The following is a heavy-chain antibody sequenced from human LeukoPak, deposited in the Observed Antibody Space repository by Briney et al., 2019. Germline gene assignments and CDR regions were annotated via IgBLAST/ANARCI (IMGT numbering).Heavy chain of an antibody. J-gene: IGHJ4*02. D-gene: IGHD6-19*01. CDR1: GGSISSYY. CDR3: ASSTFFRYSSGWYGVDY. CDR2: IYYSGST. V-gene: IGHV4-59*01. Sequence: PSETLSLTCTVSGGSISSYYWSWIRQPPGKGLEWIGYIYYSGSTNYNPSLKSRVTISVDTSKNQFSLKLSSVTAADTAVYYCASSTFFRYSSGWYGVDYWGQGTLVTVSS.